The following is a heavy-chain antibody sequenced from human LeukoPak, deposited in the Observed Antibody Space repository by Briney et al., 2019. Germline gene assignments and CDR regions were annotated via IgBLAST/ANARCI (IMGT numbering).Heavy chain of an antibody. CDR2: INHSGST. CDR3: ARGIIVGATWGENYNCFDP. CDR1: GGSFSGYY. J-gene: IGHJ5*02. V-gene: IGHV4-34*01. D-gene: IGHD1-26*01. Sequence: SSETLSLTCAVYGGSFSGYYWSWIRQPPGKGLEWIGEINHSGSTNYNPSLKSRVTISVDTSKNQFSLKLSSVTAADTAVYYCARGIIVGATWGENYNCFDPWGQGTLVTVSS.